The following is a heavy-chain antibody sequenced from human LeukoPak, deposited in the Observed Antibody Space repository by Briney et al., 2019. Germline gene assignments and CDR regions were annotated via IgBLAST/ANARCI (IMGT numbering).Heavy chain of an antibody. D-gene: IGHD5-12*01. Sequence: SETLSLTCAVSGASVSSHYWTWIRQSPGRGLEWIGHIYHSGTTKYNPSLKSRVTISVDTPKSQFSLKLKSVSAADTAVYYCCAESGYGDHDYWGQGTLVIVSS. CDR3: CAESGYGDHDY. V-gene: IGHV4-59*02. CDR2: IYHSGTT. CDR1: GASVSSHY. J-gene: IGHJ4*02.